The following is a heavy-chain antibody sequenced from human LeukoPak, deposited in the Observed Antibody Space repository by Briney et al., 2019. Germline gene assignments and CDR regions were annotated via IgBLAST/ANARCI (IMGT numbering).Heavy chain of an antibody. CDR2: ISGSGGRT. D-gene: IGHD3-3*02. V-gene: IGHV3-23*01. CDR1: GFTFSNYV. Sequence: PGGSLRPSCAASGFTFSNYVMGWVRQAPGKGLEWVSTISGSGGRTYYADSVKGRFTISRDNSKNTLYLQMNSLRAEDTAVYYCAKDGIFGVVLDYFDYWGQGTLVTVSS. CDR3: AKDGIFGVVLDYFDY. J-gene: IGHJ4*02.